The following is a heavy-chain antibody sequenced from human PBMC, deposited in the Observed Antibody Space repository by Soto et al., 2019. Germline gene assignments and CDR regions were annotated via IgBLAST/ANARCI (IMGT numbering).Heavy chain of an antibody. CDR1: GFTFSSYG. CDR3: ARADIVATAPIDY. V-gene: IGHV3-33*01. Sequence: GGSLRLSCAASGFTFSSYGMHWVRQAPGKGLEWVAVIWYDGSNKYYADSVKGRFTISRDNSKNTLYLQMNSLRAEDTAVYYCARADIVATAPIDYWGQGTLVTVSS. J-gene: IGHJ4*02. CDR2: IWYDGSNK. D-gene: IGHD5-12*01.